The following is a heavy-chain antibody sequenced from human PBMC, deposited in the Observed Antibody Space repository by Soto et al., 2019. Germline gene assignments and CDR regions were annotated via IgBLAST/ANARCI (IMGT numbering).Heavy chain of an antibody. D-gene: IGHD6-13*01. Sequence: GGSLRLSCAASGFTFSSYSMNRVLQAPGKGLEWVSYISSSSSTIYYADSVKGRFTISRDNAKNSLYLQMNSLRAEDTAVYYCARHPERIAEIGWFDPWGQGTLVTVSS. CDR2: ISSSSSTI. CDR1: GFTFSSYS. CDR3: ARHPERIAEIGWFDP. V-gene: IGHV3-48*01. J-gene: IGHJ5*02.